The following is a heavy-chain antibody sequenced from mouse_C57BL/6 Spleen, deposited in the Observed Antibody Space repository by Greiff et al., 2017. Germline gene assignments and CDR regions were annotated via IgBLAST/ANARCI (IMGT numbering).Heavy chain of an antibody. J-gene: IGHJ3*01. D-gene: IGHD1-1*01. Sequence: EVQGVESGGGLVKPGGSLKLSCAASGFTFSDYGMHWVRQAPEKGLEWVAYISSGSSTIYYADTVKGRFTISRDNAKNTLFLQMTSLRSEDTAMYYCARGYSYGSSPSWFAYWGQGTLVTVSA. CDR3: ARGYSYGSSPSWFAY. CDR1: GFTFSDYG. V-gene: IGHV5-17*01. CDR2: ISSGSSTI.